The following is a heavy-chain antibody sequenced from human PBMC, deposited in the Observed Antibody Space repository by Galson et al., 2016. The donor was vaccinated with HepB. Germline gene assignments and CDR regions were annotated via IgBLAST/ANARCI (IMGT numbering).Heavy chain of an antibody. Sequence: SLRLSCAASGFTFSIYAMSWVRQAPGKGLEWVSAISGSGGSTYYADSVRGRFTFSRDNSKNTLYLQVNSLRAEDTAVYYCANYQYHYYDSSGYKSDVFDIWGQGTMVTVSS. CDR1: GFTFSIYA. CDR2: ISGSGGST. CDR3: ANYQYHYYDSSGYKSDVFDI. J-gene: IGHJ3*02. V-gene: IGHV3-23*01. D-gene: IGHD3-22*01.